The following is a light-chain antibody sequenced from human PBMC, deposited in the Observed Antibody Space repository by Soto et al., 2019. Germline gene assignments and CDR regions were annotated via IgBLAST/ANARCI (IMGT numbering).Light chain of an antibody. CDR1: SSNIGAGYD. J-gene: IGLJ1*01. CDR3: QSYDSSLSGHYV. Sequence: QSVLTQPPSVYGSPGQMVTISCTGSSSNIGAGYDVHWYQQLPGTAPKLLIYGNSNRPSGVPDRFSGSKSGTSASLAITGLQAEDEADYYCQSYDSSLSGHYVFGTGTKVTVL. CDR2: GNS. V-gene: IGLV1-40*01.